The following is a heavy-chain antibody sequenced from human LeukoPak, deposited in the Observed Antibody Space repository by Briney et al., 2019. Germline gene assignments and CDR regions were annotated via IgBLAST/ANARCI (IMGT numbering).Heavy chain of an antibody. CDR1: GDSISTSNSY. CDR3: ARGPFGVVIMYDY. Sequence: SETLSLTCAVSGDSISTSNSYWGWIRQPPGKGLEWIGSIYYSGSTYYNPSLKSRVTISVDTSKNQFSLKLSSVTAADTAVYYCARGPFGVVIMYDYWGQGTLVTVSS. CDR2: IYYSGST. J-gene: IGHJ4*02. V-gene: IGHV4-39*07. D-gene: IGHD3-3*01.